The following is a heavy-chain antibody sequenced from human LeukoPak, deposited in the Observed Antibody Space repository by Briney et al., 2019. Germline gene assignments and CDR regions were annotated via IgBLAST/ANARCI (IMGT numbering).Heavy chain of an antibody. CDR1: GGSISSGGYY. J-gene: IGHJ3*02. CDR2: IYYSGST. V-gene: IGHV4-31*03. CDR3: ARMNRDKSGYPDAFDI. D-gene: IGHD3-3*01. Sequence: SQTLSLTCTVSGGSISSGGYYWSWIRQHPGKGLEWIGYIYYSGSTYYNPSLKSRVTISVDTSKNQFSLKLSSVTAADTAVYYCARMNRDKSGYPDAFDIWGQGTMVTVSS.